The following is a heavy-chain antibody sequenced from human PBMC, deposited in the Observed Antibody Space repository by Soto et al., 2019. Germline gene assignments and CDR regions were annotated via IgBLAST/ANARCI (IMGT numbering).Heavy chain of an antibody. Sequence: QVQLVQSGAEEKKPGASVKVSCKASGYTFTSYAMHWVRQAPGQRLEWMGWINAGNGNTKYSQKFQGRVTITRDTSTSSAYMELSSLRSEVTAVYNSARSIVPVTAPDYWGQGTLVTVSS. CDR1: GYTFTSYA. D-gene: IGHD2-21*02. V-gene: IGHV1-3*05. CDR3: ARSIVPVTAPDY. J-gene: IGHJ4*02. CDR2: INAGNGNT.